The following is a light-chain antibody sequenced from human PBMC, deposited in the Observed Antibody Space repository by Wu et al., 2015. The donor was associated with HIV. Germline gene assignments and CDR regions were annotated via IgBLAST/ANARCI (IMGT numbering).Light chain of an antibody. Sequence: DIQMTQSPPSLSASVGDRATITCRSSQSISTYLNWYQQKPGKAPKLLISDASSLQSGVPSRFSGSGSGTDFTLIISSLQPEDFATYYCQQSYSTPPWTFSQGTKVEIK. CDR2: DAS. CDR1: QSISTY. V-gene: IGKV1-39*01. J-gene: IGKJ1*01. CDR3: QQSYSTPPWT.